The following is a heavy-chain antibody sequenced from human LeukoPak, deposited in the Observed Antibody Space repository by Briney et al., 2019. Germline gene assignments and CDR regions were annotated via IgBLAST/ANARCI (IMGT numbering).Heavy chain of an antibody. V-gene: IGHV3-7*01. CDR1: GFTFRSYW. J-gene: IGHJ6*03. D-gene: IGHD3-3*01. CDR2: IKQDGSEK. Sequence: GGPLRLSCAASGFTFRSYWLSWPRQAPGKGREWVANIKQDGSEKYHVDSVKGRLTITRDNAKNSLYLQMNSLRGEDTGVYYCARVGYDFWSGYYDYYYYYRDVWGKGTTVTVSS. CDR3: ARVGYDFWSGYYDYYYYYRDV.